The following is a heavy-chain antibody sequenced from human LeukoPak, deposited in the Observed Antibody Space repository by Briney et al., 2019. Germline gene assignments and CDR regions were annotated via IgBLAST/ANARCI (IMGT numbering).Heavy chain of an antibody. J-gene: IGHJ2*01. Sequence: TSQTLSLTCTVSGGSISSGDYYWSWIRQPPGKGLEWIGYIYYSGSTYYNPSLKSRVTISVDTSKNQFSLKLSSVTAADTAVYYCAREYSKLPVTTSWYFDLWGRGTQVTVSS. D-gene: IGHD4-17*01. CDR2: IYYSGST. CDR3: AREYSKLPVTTSWYFDL. V-gene: IGHV4-30-4*08. CDR1: GGSISSGDYY.